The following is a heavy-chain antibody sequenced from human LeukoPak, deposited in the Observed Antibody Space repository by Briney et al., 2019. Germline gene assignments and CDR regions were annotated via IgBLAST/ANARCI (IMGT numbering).Heavy chain of an antibody. V-gene: IGHV4-59*01. CDR1: GGSMNGYY. CDR3: ARGERLGCDY. Sequence: SETLSLTCSVFGGSMNGYYWSWIRQPPGKGLEWIGYIFYTGGANYNPSLRSRVTMLIDTSKNQLSLKLTSVTAADTAVYFCARGERLGCDYWGQGALVTVSP. CDR2: IFYTGGA. J-gene: IGHJ4*02. D-gene: IGHD1-26*01.